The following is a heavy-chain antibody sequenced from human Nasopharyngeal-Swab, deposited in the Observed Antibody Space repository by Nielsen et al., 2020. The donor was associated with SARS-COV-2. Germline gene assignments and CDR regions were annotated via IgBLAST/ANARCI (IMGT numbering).Heavy chain of an antibody. J-gene: IGHJ6*03. D-gene: IGHD6-13*01. CDR3: ARDQTGSSQSYYYYCYMDV. V-gene: IGHV3-48*04. CDR1: GFTFGSYS. Sequence: GESLKISCAASGFTFGSYSMNWVRQAPGKGLEWVSYISSPSSTIYYADSVKGRFTISRDNAKNSLYLQMNSLRVEDTAMYFCARDQTGSSQSYYYYCYMDVWGKGTTVTVSS. CDR2: ISSPSSTI.